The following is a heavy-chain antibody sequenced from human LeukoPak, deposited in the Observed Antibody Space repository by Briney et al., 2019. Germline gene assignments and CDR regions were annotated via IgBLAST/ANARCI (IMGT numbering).Heavy chain of an antibody. Sequence: GGSLRLSCAASGFSFSSYGMSWVRQAPGKGLEWVSAISGSGGSTYYADPVKGRFTISRDNSKNTLSLQMNSLRVEDTAVYYCAKDRVAMAGEVRYYYMDVWGKGTTVTVSS. J-gene: IGHJ6*03. CDR3: AKDRVAMAGEVRYYYMDV. V-gene: IGHV3-23*01. CDR2: ISGSGGST. CDR1: GFSFSSYG. D-gene: IGHD6-19*01.